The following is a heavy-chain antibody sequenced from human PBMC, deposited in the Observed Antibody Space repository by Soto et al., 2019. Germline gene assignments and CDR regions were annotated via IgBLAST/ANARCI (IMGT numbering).Heavy chain of an antibody. D-gene: IGHD3-22*01. CDR2: FHFVGSTF. CDR3: ARDYYDNSGSRYVDYGMDV. J-gene: IGHJ6*02. CDR1: GFTFSRNW. V-gene: IGHV3-74*03. Sequence: PGGSLRLPCAVSGFTFSRNWRHWVGQPPGKGPVWVARFHFVGSTFTYADSVRGRFTISRDNAKNTLYLQMNSRRVEDTAVYYCARDYYDNSGSRYVDYGMDVWGQGTTVTVSS.